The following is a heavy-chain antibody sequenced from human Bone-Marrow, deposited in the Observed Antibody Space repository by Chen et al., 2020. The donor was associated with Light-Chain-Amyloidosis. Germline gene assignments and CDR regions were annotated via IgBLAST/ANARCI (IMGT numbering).Heavy chain of an antibody. CDR3: GRDGDKSSHYSECGC. V-gene: IGHV3-33*01. CDR2: LRSEGSEK. CDR1: GFSLSNYG. Sequence: QVQLVESGGGVVQPGGSLRLSCASSGFSLSNYGIHWVRQAPGKGLEWVEVLRSEGSEKYCADCVKGRVTVLRDIAKNSKYLPVTSMGGEDTAINHGGRDGDKSSHYSECGCWGKGAQVTV. J-gene: IGHJ4*02. D-gene: IGHD3-22*01.